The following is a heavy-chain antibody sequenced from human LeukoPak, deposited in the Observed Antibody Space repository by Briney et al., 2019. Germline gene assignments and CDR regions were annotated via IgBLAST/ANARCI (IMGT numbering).Heavy chain of an antibody. CDR1: GGSISSSSYY. D-gene: IGHD2-2*01. V-gene: IGHV4-39*07. Sequence: PSETLSLTCTVSGGSISSSSYYWGWIRQPPGKGLEWIGSIYYSGSTYYNPSLKSRVTISVDTSKNQFSLKLSSVTAADTAVYYWARDMPAAISSYLDYRGQGTLVNVSS. CDR3: ARDMPAAISSYLDY. CDR2: IYYSGST. J-gene: IGHJ4*02.